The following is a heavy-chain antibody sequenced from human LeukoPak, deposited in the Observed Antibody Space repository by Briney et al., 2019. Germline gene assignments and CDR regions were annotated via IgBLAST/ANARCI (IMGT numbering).Heavy chain of an antibody. CDR2: ISSSSSYI. CDR1: GFTFSSYS. J-gene: IGHJ4*02. Sequence: GGSLRLSCAASGFTFSSYSMNWVRQAPGKGLEWVSSISSSSSYIYYADSVKGRFTISRGNAKNSLYLQMNSLRAEDTAVYYCARSIGCSSTSCYFDYWGQGTLVTVSS. D-gene: IGHD2-2*01. CDR3: ARSIGCSSTSCYFDY. V-gene: IGHV3-21*01.